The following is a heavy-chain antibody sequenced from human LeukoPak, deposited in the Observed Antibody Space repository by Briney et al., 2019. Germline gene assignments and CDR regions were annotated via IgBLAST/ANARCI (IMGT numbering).Heavy chain of an antibody. J-gene: IGHJ4*02. V-gene: IGHV1-18*01. CDR1: GYTFTSYN. D-gene: IGHD5-18*01. CDR2: ISAYNGHT. Sequence: ASVKVSCKASGYTFTSYNISWVRQAPGQGAEWMGWISAYNGHTNYAQKLQGRVTMTTDTSTSTAYMELRSLGSDDTAVYYCAREIGYSYGYGYFDYWGQGTLVTVSS. CDR3: AREIGYSYGYGYFDY.